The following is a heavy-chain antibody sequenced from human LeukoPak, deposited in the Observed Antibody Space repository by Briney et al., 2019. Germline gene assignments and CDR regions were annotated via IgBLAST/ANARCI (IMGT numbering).Heavy chain of an antibody. CDR1: GFTFRSYA. J-gene: IGHJ6*03. D-gene: IGHD3-10*01. Sequence: GGSLRLSCAASGFTFRSYAMSWVRQAPGKGLEWVSSISGSGGSTYYADSVKGRFTISRDNSKNTLYLQMNSLRAEDTAVYYCAKGNYGSGSPYYMDVWGKGTTVTISS. CDR2: ISGSGGST. V-gene: IGHV3-23*01. CDR3: AKGNYGSGSPYYMDV.